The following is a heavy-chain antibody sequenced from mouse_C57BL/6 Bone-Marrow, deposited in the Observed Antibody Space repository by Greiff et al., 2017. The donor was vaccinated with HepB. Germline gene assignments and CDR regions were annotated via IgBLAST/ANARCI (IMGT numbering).Heavy chain of an antibody. Sequence: QVQLKESDAELVKPGASVKISCKASGYTFTDYTIHWVKQRPEQGLEWIGYICPGDGSTNYNEKFKGKATLTADKSSSTTYMHLNSLTSEYSAVYFYARREDSSLDDWGKGTTVTVSS. J-gene: IGHJ1*03. CDR3: ARREDSSLDD. D-gene: IGHD6-1*01. V-gene: IGHV1-78*01. CDR1: GYTFTDYT. CDR2: ICPGDGST.